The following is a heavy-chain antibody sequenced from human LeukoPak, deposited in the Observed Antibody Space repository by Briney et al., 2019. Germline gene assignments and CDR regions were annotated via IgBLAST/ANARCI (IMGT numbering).Heavy chain of an antibody. V-gene: IGHV1-18*01. CDR1: GYTFTCYG. D-gene: IGHD3-3*01. CDR3: ARVATIFGVVIIHLDY. CDR2: ISAYNGNT. Sequence: ASVKVSCKASGYTFTCYGISWVRQAPGQGLEWMGWISAYNGNTNYAQKLQGRVTMTTDTSTSTAYMELRSLRSDDTAVYYCARVATIFGVVIIHLDYWGQGTLVTVSS. J-gene: IGHJ4*02.